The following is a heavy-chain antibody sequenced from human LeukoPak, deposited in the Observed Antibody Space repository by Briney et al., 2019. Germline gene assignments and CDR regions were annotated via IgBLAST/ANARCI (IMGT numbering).Heavy chain of an antibody. CDR1: GGTFSSYA. Sequence: SVKVSCKASGGTFSSYAISWVRQAPGQGLEWMGGIIPIFGTANYAQKFQGRVTMTRDMSTSTVYMELSSLRSEDTAVYYCARAKAGRNWFDPWGQGTLVTVSS. D-gene: IGHD6-25*01. CDR2: IIPIFGTA. CDR3: ARAKAGRNWFDP. J-gene: IGHJ5*02. V-gene: IGHV1-69*05.